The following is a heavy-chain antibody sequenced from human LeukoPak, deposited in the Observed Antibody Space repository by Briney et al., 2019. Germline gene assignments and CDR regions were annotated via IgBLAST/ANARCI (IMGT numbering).Heavy chain of an antibody. D-gene: IGHD3-10*01. J-gene: IGHJ5*02. CDR2: IYYSGST. CDR3: ARDGVNYYGSGNWFDP. Sequence: SETLSLTCTVSGGSISSYYWSWIRQPPGKGLEWIGYIYYSGSTNYNPSLKSRVTISVDTSKNQFSLSLTSVTAADTAVYYCARDGVNYYGSGNWFDPWGQGSLVTVSS. V-gene: IGHV4-59*01. CDR1: GGSISSYY.